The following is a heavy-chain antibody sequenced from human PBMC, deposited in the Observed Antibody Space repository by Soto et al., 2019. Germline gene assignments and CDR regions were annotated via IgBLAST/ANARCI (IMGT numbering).Heavy chain of an antibody. CDR3: ARGRRGYGRHDWVLGPFDD. CDR1: SGSLNGYY. V-gene: IGHV4-34*01. J-gene: IGHJ4*02. CDR2: NNLSGTR. Sequence: PSETLSLTCAVDSGSLNGYYWNWIRQTPGKGLEWIGENNLSGTRSFNPSLKSRVIIELDKSKGQFSLKLTSVTAADTAVYFCARGRRGYGRHDWVLGPFDDWGRGTLVTVSS. D-gene: IGHD5-12*01.